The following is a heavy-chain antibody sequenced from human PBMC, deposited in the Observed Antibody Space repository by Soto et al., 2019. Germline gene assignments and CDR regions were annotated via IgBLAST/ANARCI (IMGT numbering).Heavy chain of an antibody. Sequence: QVQLQESGPGLVKPSETLSLTCTVSGGSISSYYWSWIRQPPGKGLEWIGYIYYSGSTNYNPSLTGRVTISVDTSMNQFSLRLSSVTAADTAVYYCASTRFGGKSAGTFYYGMDVWGQGTTVTVSS. V-gene: IGHV4-59*01. CDR3: ASTRFGGKSAGTFYYGMDV. CDR2: IYYSGST. J-gene: IGHJ6*02. D-gene: IGHD6-13*01. CDR1: GGSISSYY.